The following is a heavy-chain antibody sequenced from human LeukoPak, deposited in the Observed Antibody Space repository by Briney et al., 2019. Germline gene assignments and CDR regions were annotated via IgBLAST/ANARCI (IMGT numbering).Heavy chain of an antibody. CDR1: GGSISSGGYY. CDR2: IYYSGST. V-gene: IGHV4-61*08. Sequence: SQTLSLTCTVSGGSISSGGYYWSWIRQSPGKGLEWVANIYYSGSTNYNPSLKSRVTISVDTSKNQFSLKLTSVTAADTAVYHCARLSHYPSGYWYFDIWGRGTLVTVSS. J-gene: IGHJ2*01. D-gene: IGHD1-26*01. CDR3: ARLSHYPSGYWYFDI.